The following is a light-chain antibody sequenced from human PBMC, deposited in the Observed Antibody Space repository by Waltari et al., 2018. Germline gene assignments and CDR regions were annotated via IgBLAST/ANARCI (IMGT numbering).Light chain of an antibody. V-gene: IGLV2-14*01. CDR3: SSYTSSSTFSVV. CDR2: EVT. J-gene: IGLJ2*01. Sequence: QSALTQPASVSGSPGQSITISCTGTSSDVGGYNYVSWYQQHPGKAPKLIIYEVTNRPAGVSYRFSGSKSGNTASLTISGLQAEDEADYSCSSYTSSSTFSVVFGGGTKLTVL. CDR1: SSDVGGYNY.